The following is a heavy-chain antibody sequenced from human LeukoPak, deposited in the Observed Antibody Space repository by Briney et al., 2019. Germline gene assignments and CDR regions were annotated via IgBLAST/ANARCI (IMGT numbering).Heavy chain of an antibody. V-gene: IGHV1-69*04. Sequence: ASVKVSCKASGGTFSSYAISWVRQAPGQGLEWMGRIIPILGIANYAQKFQGRVTITADKSTSTAYMELSSLRSEDTAVYYCARGGGYDRGDVFDIGGKGTMVTVLS. CDR1: GGTFSSYA. J-gene: IGHJ3*02. CDR2: IIPILGIA. D-gene: IGHD5-12*01. CDR3: ARGGGYDRGDVFDI.